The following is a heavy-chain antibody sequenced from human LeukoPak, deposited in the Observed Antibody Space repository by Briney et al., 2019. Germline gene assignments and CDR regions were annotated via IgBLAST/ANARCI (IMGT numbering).Heavy chain of an antibody. J-gene: IGHJ4*02. CDR1: GFTFDDYA. CDR2: ISWNSGSI. V-gene: IGHV3-9*01. CDR3: AKGSSGYYDFDF. D-gene: IGHD3-22*01. Sequence: GGSLRLSCAASGFTFDDYAMHWVRQAPGKGLEWVSGISWNSGSIGYADSVKGRLTISRDNAKNSLYLQMNSLRAEDTALYYCAKGSSGYYDFDFWGQGTLVTVSS.